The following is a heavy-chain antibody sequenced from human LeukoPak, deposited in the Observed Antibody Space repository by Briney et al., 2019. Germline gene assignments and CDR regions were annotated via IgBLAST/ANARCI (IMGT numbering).Heavy chain of an antibody. CDR2: IYYGVST. D-gene: IGHD2-2*01. CDR3: ARQIVVPAAMKGYYYYYGMDV. Sequence: PSETLSLTCTLSGGSTSSNYWSWVRPPPGEGLEWIGYIYYGVSTNYNPSLKSRATIPVATSKNQFSLKLSSVTAADTAVYYCARQIVVPAAMKGYYYYYGMDVWGQGTTVTVSS. J-gene: IGHJ6*02. CDR1: GGSTSSNY. V-gene: IGHV4-59*08.